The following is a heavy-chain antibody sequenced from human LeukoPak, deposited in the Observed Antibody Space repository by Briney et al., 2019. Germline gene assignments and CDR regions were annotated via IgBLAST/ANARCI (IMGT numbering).Heavy chain of an antibody. CDR3: ARGFTGSSSWRGYFDY. D-gene: IGHD6-13*01. J-gene: IGHJ4*02. Sequence: GGSLRPSCAASGFTFSEYYMSWLRHATGKGLEGGSYISSSGRNIYYADSVKGRFTISRDIEKNSLYLQMNSLGDEDTAVYYCARGFTGSSSWRGYFDYWGQGTLVTVSS. CDR2: ISSSGRNI. V-gene: IGHV3-11*01. CDR1: GFTFSEYY.